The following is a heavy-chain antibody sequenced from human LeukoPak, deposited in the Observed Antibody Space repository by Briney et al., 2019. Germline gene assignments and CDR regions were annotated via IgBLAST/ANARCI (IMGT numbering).Heavy chain of an antibody. CDR2: IIPIFGTA. Sequence: ASVKVSCTASGGTFSSYAISWVRQAPGQGLEWMGGIIPIFGTANYAQKFQGRVTITADESTSTAYMELSRLRSDDTAVYYCASSTISPYYYYYGMDVWGQGTTVTVSS. J-gene: IGHJ6*02. CDR3: ASSTISPYYYYYGMDV. V-gene: IGHV1-69*13. D-gene: IGHD1/OR15-1a*01. CDR1: GGTFSSYA.